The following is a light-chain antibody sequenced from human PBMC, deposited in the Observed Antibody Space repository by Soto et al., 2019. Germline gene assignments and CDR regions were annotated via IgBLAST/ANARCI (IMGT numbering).Light chain of an antibody. V-gene: IGLV1-40*01. CDR1: SSNIGAGYD. Sequence: QSVLTQPPSVSGAPGQRVTISCTGSSSNIGAGYDVHWYQQLPGTAPKLLIYGNSNRPSGVPDRFSGSKSGTSASVAITVLQAEDVADYYCQSYDSSLSGYLVFGGGTQLTVL. J-gene: IGLJ2*01. CDR2: GNS. CDR3: QSYDSSLSGYLV.